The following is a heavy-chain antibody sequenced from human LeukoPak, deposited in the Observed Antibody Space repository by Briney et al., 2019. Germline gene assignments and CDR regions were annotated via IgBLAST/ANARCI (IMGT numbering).Heavy chain of an antibody. CDR1: GFTFDDYG. CDR3: AKKVPANWGSYFDY. Sequence: AGGSLRLSCAASGFTFDDYGMSWVRQAPGKGLEWVSAISGSGDSTYSTDSVKGRFTISRDNSKNTLYLQMNSLRAEDTAVYYCAKKVPANWGSYFDYWGQGTLVTVSS. CDR2: ISGSGDST. D-gene: IGHD7-27*01. J-gene: IGHJ4*02. V-gene: IGHV3-23*01.